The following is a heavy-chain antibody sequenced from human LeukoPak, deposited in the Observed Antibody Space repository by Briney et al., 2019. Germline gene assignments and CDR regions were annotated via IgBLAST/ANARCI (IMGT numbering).Heavy chain of an antibody. CDR1: GFTFSSYG. CDR2: ISTSSNRI. Sequence: PGGSLRLSCAASGFTFSSYGMNWARQAPGKGLEWVSYISTSSNRIDYADSVKGRFTMSRDNAKNLLYLQMNSLRDEDTAMYYCARVSAPGTSGWYFGYWGQGTLVTVSS. V-gene: IGHV3-48*02. D-gene: IGHD6-19*01. J-gene: IGHJ4*02. CDR3: ARVSAPGTSGWYFGY.